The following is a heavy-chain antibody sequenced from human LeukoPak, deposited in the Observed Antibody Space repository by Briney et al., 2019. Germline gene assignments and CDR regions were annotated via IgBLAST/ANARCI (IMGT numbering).Heavy chain of an antibody. V-gene: IGHV3-11*01. D-gene: IGHD1-1*01. Sequence: PGGSLRLSCAASGFTFSDYYMSWIRQAPGKGLEWVSYISSSGSTIYYADSVKGRFTISRDNAKNSLYLQMNSLRAEDTAVYYCAREGEGFTTGTTGGYYYYYMDVWGKGTTVTISS. CDR3: AREGEGFTTGTTGGYYYYYMDV. J-gene: IGHJ6*03. CDR2: ISSSGSTI. CDR1: GFTFSDYY.